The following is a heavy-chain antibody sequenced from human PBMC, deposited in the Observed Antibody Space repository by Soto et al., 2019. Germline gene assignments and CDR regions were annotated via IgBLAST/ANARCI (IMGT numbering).Heavy chain of an antibody. D-gene: IGHD6-25*01. CDR1: GYTLTELS. J-gene: IGHJ4*02. Sequence: ASVKVSCKVSGYTLTELSMHWVRQAPGKGLEWMGWIDPEDGETIYSQKFQGRVTMTEDTSASTAYMELSSLRSEDTAVYYCARVSGYYLPDYWGQGTLVTVSS. CDR3: ARVSGYYLPDY. V-gene: IGHV1-24*01. CDR2: IDPEDGET.